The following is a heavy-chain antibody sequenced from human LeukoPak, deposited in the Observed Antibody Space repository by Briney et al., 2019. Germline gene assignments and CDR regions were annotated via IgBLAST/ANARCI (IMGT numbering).Heavy chain of an antibody. CDR3: ARPLFQPAFGKVVITTRATYYMDV. D-gene: IGHD3-22*01. Sequence: GGSLRLSCAASGFTFSSYWMSWVRQAPGKGLEWVANIKQDGSEKYYVHSVKGRFTISRENAKNSLYLQMNGLRAEDTAVYYCARPLFQPAFGKVVITTRATYYMDVWGKGTTVTVSS. J-gene: IGHJ6*03. V-gene: IGHV3-7*01. CDR1: GFTFSSYW. CDR2: IKQDGSEK.